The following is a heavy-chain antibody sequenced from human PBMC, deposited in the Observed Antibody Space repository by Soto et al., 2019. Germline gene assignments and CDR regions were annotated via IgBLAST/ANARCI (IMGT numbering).Heavy chain of an antibody. CDR1: GYSFRNYG. V-gene: IGHV1-18*01. J-gene: IGHJ4*02. D-gene: IGHD2-15*01. CDR2: IGAYNGNT. CDR3: ARDSPPMAVAAPDN. Sequence: QVQLVQSGAEVKKPGASVKVSCKSSGYSFRNYGITWVRQALGQGLEWMGWIGAYNGNTNYAQKFQGRLTMTTDTSTSTAYLELRSLRSDDTAVYYCARDSPPMAVAAPDNWGQGTLVTVSS.